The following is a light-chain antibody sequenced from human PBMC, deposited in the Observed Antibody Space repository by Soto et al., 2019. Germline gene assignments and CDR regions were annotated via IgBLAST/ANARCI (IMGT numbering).Light chain of an antibody. CDR1: SRDIGTYTL. CDR3: CSYASSSSVV. Sequence: QSALTQNASVSGSPGQSITISCTGTSRDIGTYTLVSWYQQYPGKAPKLIIYEGSKRPSGVSNRFSASKTGRTASLTISGLQPEDEADYYCCSYASSSSVVFGGGTKLTVL. CDR2: EGS. J-gene: IGLJ2*01. V-gene: IGLV2-23*01.